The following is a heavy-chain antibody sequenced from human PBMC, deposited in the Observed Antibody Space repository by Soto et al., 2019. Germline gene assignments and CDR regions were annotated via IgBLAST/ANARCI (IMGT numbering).Heavy chain of an antibody. CDR2: IYYSGST. V-gene: IGHV4-30-4*01. Sequence: SETLSLTCTVSGGSISSGDYYWSWIRQPPGKGLEWIGYIYYSGSTYYNPSLKSRVTISVDTSKNQFSLKLSSVTAADTAVYYCARGYVLKLRYFDWSPRTYGMDVWGQGTTVTVSS. CDR3: ARGYVLKLRYFDWSPRTYGMDV. D-gene: IGHD3-9*01. J-gene: IGHJ6*02. CDR1: GGSISSGDYY.